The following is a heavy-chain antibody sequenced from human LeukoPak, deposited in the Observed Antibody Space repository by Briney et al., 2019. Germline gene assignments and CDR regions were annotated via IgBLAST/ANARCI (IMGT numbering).Heavy chain of an antibody. Sequence: GGSLRLSCAVSGITLSNYGMSWVRQAPGKGLEWVAGISGSGGRTNYADAVKGRFTISRDNAKNTLFLQMNSLRVEDPAVYFCAKRGVVIRVILVGFHKEAYYFDSWGQGALVTVSS. CDR2: ISGSGGRT. V-gene: IGHV3-23*01. J-gene: IGHJ4*02. D-gene: IGHD3-22*01. CDR3: AKRGVVIRVILVGFHKEAYYFDS. CDR1: GITLSNYG.